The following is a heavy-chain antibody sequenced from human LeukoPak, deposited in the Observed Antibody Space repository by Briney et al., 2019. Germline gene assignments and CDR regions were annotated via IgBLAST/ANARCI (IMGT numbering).Heavy chain of an antibody. Sequence: PSETLSLTCTVSGGSISSYYWSWIRQPAGKGLEWIGRIYTSESTNYNPSLKSRVTMSVDTSKNQFSLKLSSVTAADTAVYYCAREVNKQWLVLDYFDYWGQGTLVTVSS. CDR2: IYTSEST. D-gene: IGHD6-19*01. V-gene: IGHV4-4*07. CDR3: AREVNKQWLVLDYFDY. J-gene: IGHJ4*02. CDR1: GGSISSYY.